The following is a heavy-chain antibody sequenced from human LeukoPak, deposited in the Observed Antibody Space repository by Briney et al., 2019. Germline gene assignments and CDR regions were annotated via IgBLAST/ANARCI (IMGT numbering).Heavy chain of an antibody. V-gene: IGHV4-59*01. CDR1: GGSISSYY. CDR2: IYYSGST. J-gene: IGHJ5*02. Sequence: SETLSLTCTVSGGSISSYYWSWIRQPPGKGLEWIGYIYYSGSTNYNPSLKSRVTISVDTSKNQFSLKPSSVTAADTAVYYCARAFLPTPRRVRSILNWFDPWGQGTLVTVSS. D-gene: IGHD3-10*01. CDR3: ARAFLPTPRRVRSILNWFDP.